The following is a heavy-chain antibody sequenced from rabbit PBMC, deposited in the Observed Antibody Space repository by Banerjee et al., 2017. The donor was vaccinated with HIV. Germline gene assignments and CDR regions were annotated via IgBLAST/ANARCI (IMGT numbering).Heavy chain of an antibody. CDR2: INSNTGNT. D-gene: IGHD8-1*01. CDR3: ARDPCGGSIYSLINL. CDR1: GFSFSSGYY. V-gene: IGHV1S40*01. J-gene: IGHJ4*01. Sequence: QQLVESGGGLVKPGASLTLTCTASGFSFSSGYYMCWVRQAPGKGLEWIACINSNTGNTVYASWAKGPFTISKTSSTTVTLQMTSLTAADTATYFCARDPCGGSIYSLINLWGPGTLVTVS.